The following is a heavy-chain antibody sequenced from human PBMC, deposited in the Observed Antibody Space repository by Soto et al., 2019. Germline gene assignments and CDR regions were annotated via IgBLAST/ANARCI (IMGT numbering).Heavy chain of an antibody. CDR3: AKDPNGDYIRGFDA. Sequence: SETLSLTCAVSGGSIISSSYYWGWIRQPPGKGLEWMGSVYYSGNTNYNPSLKSRVTISVDTSKSTLYLQMNSLRAEDTAIYYCAKDPNGDYIRGFDAWGPGTLVTVS. J-gene: IGHJ4*02. V-gene: IGHV4-39*07. D-gene: IGHD4-4*01. CDR1: GGSIISSSYY. CDR2: VYYSGNT.